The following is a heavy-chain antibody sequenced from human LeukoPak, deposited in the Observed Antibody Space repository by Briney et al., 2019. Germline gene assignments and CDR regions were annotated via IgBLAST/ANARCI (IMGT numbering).Heavy chain of an antibody. CDR3: ARDRANLGYCSGGGCYYYYYYMDV. Sequence: GGSLRLSCAASGFTFSSYGMSWVRQAPGKGLEWVAFIRYDGSNKCYADSVKGRFTISRDNSKNTPYLQMNSLRAEDTAVYYCARDRANLGYCSGGGCYYYYYYMDVWGKGTTVTVSS. V-gene: IGHV3-30*02. D-gene: IGHD2-15*01. CDR2: IRYDGSNK. CDR1: GFTFSSYG. J-gene: IGHJ6*03.